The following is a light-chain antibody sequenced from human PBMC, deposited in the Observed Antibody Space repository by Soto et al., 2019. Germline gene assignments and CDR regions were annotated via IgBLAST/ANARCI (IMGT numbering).Light chain of an antibody. CDR1: QPISNY. V-gene: IGKV1-9*01. CDR3: LQLNRYPLT. Sequence: DIQFTQSPSFLSASVGDRVTIICRASQPISNYLAWYQQKPGKAPELLIYSASTLQSGVPSRFSGSGSWTQFSLTIRALQPEDFATYYCLQLNRYPLTFGGGTKVDIK. J-gene: IGKJ4*01. CDR2: SAS.